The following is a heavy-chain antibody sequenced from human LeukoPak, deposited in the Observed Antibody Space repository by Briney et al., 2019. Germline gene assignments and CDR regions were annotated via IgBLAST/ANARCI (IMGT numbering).Heavy chain of an antibody. D-gene: IGHD4-17*01. Sequence: AGGSLRLSCAASGFIFNSYGMHWVRQAPGKGLEWVAVIWYDGSNKYYADSVKGRFTISRDNSKNTLYLQMNSLRAEDTAVYYCARARIYGDELGAFDIWGQGTMVTVSS. J-gene: IGHJ3*02. CDR1: GFIFNSYG. CDR2: IWYDGSNK. V-gene: IGHV3-33*01. CDR3: ARARIYGDELGAFDI.